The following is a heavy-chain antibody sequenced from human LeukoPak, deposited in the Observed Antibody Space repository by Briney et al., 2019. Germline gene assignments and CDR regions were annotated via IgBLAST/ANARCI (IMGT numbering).Heavy chain of an antibody. D-gene: IGHD1-26*01. CDR3: ARYQIVGATRSPFDY. J-gene: IGHJ4*02. V-gene: IGHV5-51*01. CDR2: IYPGDSDT. Sequence: GESLKISCKGSGYSFTTYWIGWVRQMPGKGLEWMGIIYPGDSDTRYSPSFQGQVTISADKSISTAYLQWSSLKASDTAMYYCARYQIVGATRSPFDYWGQGTLVTVSS. CDR1: GYSFTTYW.